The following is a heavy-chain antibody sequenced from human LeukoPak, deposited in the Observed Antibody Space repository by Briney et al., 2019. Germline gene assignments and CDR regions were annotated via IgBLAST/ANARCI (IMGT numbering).Heavy chain of an antibody. J-gene: IGHJ4*02. CDR1: GGTFSSYA. Sequence: ASVKVSCKASGGTFSSYAISWVRQAPGQGLEWMGGIIPIFGTASYAQKFQGRVTITADESTSTAYMELSGLRSEDTAVYYCALLATTVVTRFDYWGQGTLVTVSS. CDR2: IIPIFGTA. V-gene: IGHV1-69*13. CDR3: ALLATTVVTRFDY. D-gene: IGHD4-23*01.